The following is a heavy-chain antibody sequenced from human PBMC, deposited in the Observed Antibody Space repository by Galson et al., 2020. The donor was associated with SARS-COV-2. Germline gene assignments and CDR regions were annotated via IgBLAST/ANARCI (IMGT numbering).Heavy chain of an antibody. V-gene: IGHV4-39*07. CDR1: GGSLSSNAYY. J-gene: IGHJ4*02. Sequence: SQTLSLTCTVSGGSLSSNAYYWGWVRQPPGKALEWIGPIYYTGITYYNASLQTRLTLSVDTSKNQFSMKLNSVTAADTAVYYCATRGRDDYSYDHWDQGTLVSVSS. CDR3: ATRGRDDYSYDH. D-gene: IGHD4-4*01. CDR2: IYYTGIT.